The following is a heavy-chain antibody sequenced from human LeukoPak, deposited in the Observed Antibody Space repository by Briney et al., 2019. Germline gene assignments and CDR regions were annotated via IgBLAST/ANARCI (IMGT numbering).Heavy chain of an antibody. CDR1: GFTFSSYE. D-gene: IGHD5-18*01. V-gene: IGHV3-48*03. CDR3: ARGFGYGFDN. Sequence: GGSLRLSCAASGFTFSSYEMNWVRQAPGKGLEWVSYISSSGTTMYYADSMKGRLTISRNNAKNSLDQQVNSLRAEDTAVYYCARGFGYGFDNWGQGTLVIVSS. J-gene: IGHJ4*02. CDR2: ISSSGTTM.